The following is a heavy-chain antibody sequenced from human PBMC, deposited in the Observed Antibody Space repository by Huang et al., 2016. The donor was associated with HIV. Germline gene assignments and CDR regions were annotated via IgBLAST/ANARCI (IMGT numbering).Heavy chain of an antibody. Sequence: QVQLVQSGAEVKKPGASVKVSCKASGYTFSSFGISWVRQAPGQGLEWVGWIRVYNGNTKFAQKFKGRLTMTTDTSTSTAYMELRSLRSDDTAVYYCARGGGIQLWLLGYYYMDVWGNGTTVTVSS. CDR3: ARGGGIQLWLLGYYYMDV. CDR2: IRVYNGNT. J-gene: IGHJ6*03. D-gene: IGHD5-18*01. V-gene: IGHV1-18*01. CDR1: GYTFSSFG.